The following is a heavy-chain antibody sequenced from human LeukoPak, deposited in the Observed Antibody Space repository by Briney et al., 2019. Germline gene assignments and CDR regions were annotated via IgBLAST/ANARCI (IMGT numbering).Heavy chain of an antibody. CDR2: IYYSGST. CDR1: GGSISSSSYY. D-gene: IGHD1-26*01. V-gene: IGHV4-39*01. J-gene: IGHJ4*02. Sequence: SETLSLTCTVSGGSISSSSYYWGWIRQPPGKGLEWIGNIYYSGSTYYNPSLRSRVTISVDTSKNQFSLKLNSVTASDTAVYYCARQGGSYYTPFDSWGQGTLVTVSS. CDR3: ARQGGSYYTPFDS.